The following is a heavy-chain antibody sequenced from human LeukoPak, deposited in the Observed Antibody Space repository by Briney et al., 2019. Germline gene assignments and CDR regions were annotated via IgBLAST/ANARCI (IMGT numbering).Heavy chain of an antibody. CDR2: ISAYNGNT. CDR1: GYTFTSYG. Sequence: ASVKVSCKASGYTFTSYGISWVRQAPGQGLEWMGWISAYNGNTNYAQKLQGRVTTTTDTSTSTAYMELRSLRSDDTAVYYCARVAVEGILPEGNDYWGQGTLVTVSS. D-gene: IGHD2-15*01. V-gene: IGHV1-18*01. CDR3: ARVAVEGILPEGNDY. J-gene: IGHJ4*02.